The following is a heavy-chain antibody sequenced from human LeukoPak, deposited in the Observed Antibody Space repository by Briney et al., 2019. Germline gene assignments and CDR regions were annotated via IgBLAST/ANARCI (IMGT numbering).Heavy chain of an antibody. D-gene: IGHD1-1*01. CDR1: GFTFNTYG. Sequence: ASVKVSCKTFGFTFNTYGISWVRQAPGQGLEWMGWINDYNGKTDYVQKFRDRVTMTTDTSTNTAYMELRSLRSDDTAVYYCARALLSTGFIDYWGQGTLVTVSS. V-gene: IGHV1-18*04. J-gene: IGHJ4*02. CDR3: ARALLSTGFIDY. CDR2: INDYNGKT.